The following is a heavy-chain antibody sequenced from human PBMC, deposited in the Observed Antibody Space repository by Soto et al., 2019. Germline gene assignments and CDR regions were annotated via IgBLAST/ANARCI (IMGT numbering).Heavy chain of an antibody. D-gene: IGHD4-17*01. CDR3: AKDAPYGDYWFDP. Sequence: QVQLVESGGGVVQPGRSLRLSCAASGFTFSSYGMHWVRQAPGKGLEWVAVISYDGSNKYYADSVKGRFTISRDNSKNTLYPQMNSMRAEDTAVYYCAKDAPYGDYWFDPWGQGTLVTVSS. J-gene: IGHJ5*02. CDR1: GFTFSSYG. CDR2: ISYDGSNK. V-gene: IGHV3-30*18.